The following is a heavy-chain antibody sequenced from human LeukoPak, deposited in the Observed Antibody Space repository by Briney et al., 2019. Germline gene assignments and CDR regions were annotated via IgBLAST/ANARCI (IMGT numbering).Heavy chain of an antibody. CDR1: GGTFSSYA. CDR2: IIPIFGTA. CDR3: ASHYYDSSGYYYYFDY. Sequence: SSVKVSCKASGGTFSSYAISWVRQPPGQGLEWMGGIIPIFGTANYAQKFQGRVTITTDEYTSTAYLELSSLRSEDTGVYYCASHYYDSSGYYYYFDYWGQGTLVTVSS. J-gene: IGHJ4*02. V-gene: IGHV1-69*05. D-gene: IGHD3-22*01.